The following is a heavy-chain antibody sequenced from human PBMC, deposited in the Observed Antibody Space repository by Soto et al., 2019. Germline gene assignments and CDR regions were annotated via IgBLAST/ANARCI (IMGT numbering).Heavy chain of an antibody. CDR2: ISGSGGSA. V-gene: IGHV3-23*01. CDR3: AKEETVVVQANWYFDL. J-gene: IGHJ2*01. D-gene: IGHD2-21*01. CDR1: GFTFSRYA. Sequence: GGSLRLSCAASGFTFSRYAMNWVRQAPGKGLEWVSAISGSGGSAYYADSVKGRFTISRDNSKNTLYLQLNSLRAEDTAVYYCAKEETVVVQANWYFDLWGRGTLVTVSS.